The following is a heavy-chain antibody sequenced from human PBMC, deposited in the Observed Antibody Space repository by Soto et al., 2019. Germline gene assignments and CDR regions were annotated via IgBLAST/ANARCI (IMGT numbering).Heavy chain of an antibody. CDR1: GFTFDDYG. D-gene: IGHD1-26*01. J-gene: IGHJ6*02. CDR3: ARIPVGYDYAMDV. V-gene: IGHV3-20*04. Sequence: EVQLVESGGGVVRPGGSLRLSCAASGFTFDDYGMSWVRQAPGKGLEWVSGINWNGGSTTYVDSVKGRFIISRDNAKNSLYLKMNSLRVEDTALYYCARIPVGYDYAMDVWGQGTTVTVSS. CDR2: INWNGGST.